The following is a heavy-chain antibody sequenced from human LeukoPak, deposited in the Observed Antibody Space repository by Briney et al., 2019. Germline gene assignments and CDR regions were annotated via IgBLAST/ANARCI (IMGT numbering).Heavy chain of an antibody. CDR3: AREPNTALGHYYYIDV. V-gene: IGHV3-23*01. J-gene: IGHJ6*03. CDR2: ISGSGGST. Sequence: GGSLRLSCAASGYNFSSYAMHWVRLAPGKGLEWVSGISGSGGSTTHADSVKGRFTISRDNSKNTLYLQMNTLRAEDTAVYYCAREPNTALGHYYYIDVWGKGTTVTVSS. D-gene: IGHD2-2*02. CDR1: GYNFSSYA.